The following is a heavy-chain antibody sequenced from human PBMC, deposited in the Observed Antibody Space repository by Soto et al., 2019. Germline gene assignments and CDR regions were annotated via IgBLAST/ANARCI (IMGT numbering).Heavy chain of an antibody. CDR3: AKGYCSGGSCYHDAFDI. J-gene: IGHJ3*02. D-gene: IGHD2-15*01. V-gene: IGHV3-23*01. Sequence: GGSLRLSCAASGFTFSSYAMSWVRQAPGKGLEWVSAISGSGGSTYYADSVKGRFTISRDNSKNTLYLQMNSLRAEDTAVYYCAKGYCSGGSCYHDAFDIWGQGTMVTVSS. CDR1: GFTFSSYA. CDR2: ISGSGGST.